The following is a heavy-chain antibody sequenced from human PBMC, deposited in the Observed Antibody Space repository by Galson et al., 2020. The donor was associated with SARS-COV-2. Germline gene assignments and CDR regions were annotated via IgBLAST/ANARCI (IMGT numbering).Heavy chain of an antibody. CDR3: ARDPTYGDPEFYYYYGMDV. J-gene: IGHJ6*02. V-gene: IGHV3-66*01. Sequence: GESLKISCAASGFTVSSNYMSWVRQAPGKGLEWVSVIYSGGSTYYADSVKGRFTISRDNSKNTLYLQMNSLRAEDTAVYYCARDPTYGDPEFYYYYGMDVWGQGTTVTVSS. D-gene: IGHD4-17*01. CDR2: IYSGGST. CDR1: GFTVSSNY.